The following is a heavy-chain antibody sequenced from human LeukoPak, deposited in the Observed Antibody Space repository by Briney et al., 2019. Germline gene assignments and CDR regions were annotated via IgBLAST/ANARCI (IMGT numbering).Heavy chain of an antibody. D-gene: IGHD3-10*01. CDR3: ATVYYYGSGSSKVDY. V-gene: IGHV3-23*01. J-gene: IGHJ4*02. Sequence: PGGSLRLSCAASGFTFSSYAMSWVRQAPGKGLEWVSAISGSGGSTYYADSVKGRFTISRDNSKNTLCLQMNSLRAEDTAVYYCATVYYYGSGSSKVDYWGQGTLVTVSS. CDR1: GFTFSSYA. CDR2: ISGSGGST.